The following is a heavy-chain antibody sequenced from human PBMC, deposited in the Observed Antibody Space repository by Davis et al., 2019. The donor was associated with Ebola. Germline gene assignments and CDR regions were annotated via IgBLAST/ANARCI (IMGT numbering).Heavy chain of an antibody. CDR1: GFTFSSYA. CDR2: ISGSGGST. Sequence: GESLKISCAASGFTFSSYAMSWVRQAPGKGLEWVSVISGSGGSTYYADSVKGRFTISRDNSKNTLYLQMNSLRAEDTAVYYCAKGGGITIFGVGINFDYWGQGTLVTVSS. D-gene: IGHD3-3*01. J-gene: IGHJ4*02. CDR3: AKGGGITIFGVGINFDY. V-gene: IGHV3-23*01.